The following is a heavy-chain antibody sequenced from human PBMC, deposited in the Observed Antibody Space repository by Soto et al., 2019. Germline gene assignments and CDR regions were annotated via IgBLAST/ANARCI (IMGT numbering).Heavy chain of an antibody. CDR1: GGTFSSYT. Sequence: QVQLVQSGAEVKKPGSSVKVSCKASGGTFSSYTISWVRQAPGQGLEWMGRIIPILGIANYAQKFQGRVTITADKSTSTAYMELSSLRSEDTAVYYCARATTAVAGTDWFDPWGQGTLVTVSS. V-gene: IGHV1-69*02. D-gene: IGHD6-19*01. CDR2: IIPILGIA. J-gene: IGHJ5*02. CDR3: ARATTAVAGTDWFDP.